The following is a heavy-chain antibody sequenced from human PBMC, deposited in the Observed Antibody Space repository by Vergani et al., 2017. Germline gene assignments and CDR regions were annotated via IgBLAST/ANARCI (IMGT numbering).Heavy chain of an antibody. Sequence: QLQLQESGPGLVKPPGTLSLTCAVSGGSISGTNWWSWVRQSPGKGLEWIGYVYYTGSTTYNPSLKSRVTISVDTSNNQFSLRMTSLTAADTAIYYCARDRDLYCRSTTSCHNWFDPWGQGSLVTVSS. D-gene: IGHD2/OR15-2a*01. CDR3: ARDRDLYCRSTTSCHNWFDP. CDR1: GGSISGTNW. V-gene: IGHV4-4*03. J-gene: IGHJ5*02. CDR2: VYYTGST.